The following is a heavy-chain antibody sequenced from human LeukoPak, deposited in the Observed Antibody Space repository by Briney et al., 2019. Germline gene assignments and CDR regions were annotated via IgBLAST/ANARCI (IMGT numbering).Heavy chain of an antibody. Sequence: GGSLRLSCPASGFTFSSYSMNWVRQAPAHGPVWVSYISSSSSTIYYADSVKGRFTISRDNAKNSLYLQMNSLRDEDTAVYYCARTGYSSSSGWAYYYYYYMDVWGKGTTVTVSS. J-gene: IGHJ6*03. V-gene: IGHV3-48*02. CDR2: ISSSSSTI. CDR3: ARTGYSSSSGWAYYYYYYMDV. D-gene: IGHD6-6*01. CDR1: GFTFSSYS.